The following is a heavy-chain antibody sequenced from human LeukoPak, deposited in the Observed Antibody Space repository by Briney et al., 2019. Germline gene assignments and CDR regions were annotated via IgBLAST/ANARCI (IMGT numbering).Heavy chain of an antibody. CDR1: GYSFANYW. Sequence: EESLKISCKGSGYSFANYWIGWVRQMPGKGLEWMGIIYPGDSDTRYSPSFQGQVTISADKSISTAYLQWSSLKASDTAMYYCARYGYYDILTGYSDELDYWGQGTLVTVSS. V-gene: IGHV5-51*01. CDR2: IYPGDSDT. D-gene: IGHD3-9*01. CDR3: ARYGYYDILTGYSDELDY. J-gene: IGHJ4*02.